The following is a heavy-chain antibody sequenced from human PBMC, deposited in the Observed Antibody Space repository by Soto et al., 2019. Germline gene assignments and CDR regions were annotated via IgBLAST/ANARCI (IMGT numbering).Heavy chain of an antibody. CDR3: TTVGYSGSYYAYYYYGMDV. V-gene: IGHV3-15*07. J-gene: IGHJ6*02. CDR2: IKSKTDGGAT. Sequence: GGSLRLSCAASGFTFSNAWMNWVRQAPGKGLEWVGRIKSKTDGGATDYAAPVKGRFTISRDDSKNTLYLQMNSLKTEETAVYYCTTVGYSGSYYAYYYYGMDVWGQGTTVTVSS. CDR1: GFTFSNAW. D-gene: IGHD1-26*01.